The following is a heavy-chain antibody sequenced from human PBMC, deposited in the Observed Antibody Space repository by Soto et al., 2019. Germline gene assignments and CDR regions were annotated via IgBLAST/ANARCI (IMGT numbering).Heavy chain of an antibody. Sequence: PGGSLRLSCAASGFTFSSYAMSWVRQAPGEGLEWVSAISGSGGSTYYADSVKGRFTISRDNSKNTLYLQMNSLKTEDTAVYYCTTDSYITIVIVRFDYWGHGTLVTVSS. CDR2: ISGSGGST. CDR1: GFTFSSYA. J-gene: IGHJ4*01. CDR3: TTDSYITIVIVRFDY. V-gene: IGHV3-23*01. D-gene: IGHD3-3*01.